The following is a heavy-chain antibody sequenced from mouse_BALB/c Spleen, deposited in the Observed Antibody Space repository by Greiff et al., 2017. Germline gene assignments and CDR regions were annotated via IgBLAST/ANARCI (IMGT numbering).Heavy chain of an antibody. CDR3: VRVPRTGYYAMDY. D-gene: IGHD4-1*01. CDR1: GFSLTSYD. J-gene: IGHJ4*01. Sequence: VKLMESGPGLVAPSQSLSITCTVSGFSLTSYDISWIRQPPGKGLEWLGVIWTGGGTNYNSAFMSRLSISKDNSKSQVFLKMNSLQTDDTAIYYCVRVPRTGYYAMDYWGQGTSVTVSS. V-gene: IGHV2-9-2*01. CDR2: IWTGGGT.